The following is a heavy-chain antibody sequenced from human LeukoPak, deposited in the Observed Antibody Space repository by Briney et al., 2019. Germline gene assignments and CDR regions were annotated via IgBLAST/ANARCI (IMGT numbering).Heavy chain of an antibody. V-gene: IGHV3-21*01. CDR3: ARDDVSTARASGMDV. CDR1: GFTFTTYV. J-gene: IGHJ6*04. Sequence: GGPLRLSCAASGFTFTTYVMNWVRQAPGKGLEWVSYISRNRGFIYYADSVKGRFTISRDNAKNSLYLQMNSLGGEDMAVYYCARDDVSTARASGMDVWGKGTTVTVSS. CDR2: ISRNRGFI. D-gene: IGHD6-6*01.